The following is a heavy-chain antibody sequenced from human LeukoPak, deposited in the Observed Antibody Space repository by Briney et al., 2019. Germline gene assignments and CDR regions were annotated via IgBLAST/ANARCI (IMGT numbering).Heavy chain of an antibody. CDR2: ISGNGFAT. J-gene: IGHJ4*02. Sequence: PGGSLRLSCAASGLTFSSYAMHWVRQAPGKGLEWVSGISGNGFATFYADSMKGRFTVSRDNFNNTVFLQTNSLRAEDTAIYYCAKLTSFHSVSDLNWGQGTLVTVSS. V-gene: IGHV3-23*01. D-gene: IGHD1-26*01. CDR3: AKLTSFHSVSDLN. CDR1: GLTFSSYA.